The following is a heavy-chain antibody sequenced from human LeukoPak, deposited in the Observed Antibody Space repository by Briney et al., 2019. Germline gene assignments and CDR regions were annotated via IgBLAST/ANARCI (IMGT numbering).Heavy chain of an antibody. CDR2: IYYSGST. D-gene: IGHD2-15*01. CDR3: ARFSSGGSWGYAFDI. CDR1: GGSISSYY. J-gene: IGHJ3*02. V-gene: IGHV4-59*01. Sequence: SSETLSLTCTVSGGSISSYYWSWIRQPPGKGLEWLGYIYYSGSTNYNPSLKSRVTISVDTSKNQFSLKLSSVTAADTAVYYCARFSSGGSWGYAFDIWGQGTMVTVSS.